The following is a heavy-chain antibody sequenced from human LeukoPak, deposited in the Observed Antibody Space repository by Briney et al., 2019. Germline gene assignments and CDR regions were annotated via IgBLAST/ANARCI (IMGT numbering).Heavy chain of an antibody. Sequence: GGTLRLSCAASGFTFSSYGMSWVRQAPGKGLEWVSAISGSGGSTDYADSVKGRFTLSRDNSKNTLFLRMNSLRAEDTAVYYCAKDGGRYNYDYYFDYWGQGTLVTVSS. J-gene: IGHJ4*02. D-gene: IGHD5-18*01. CDR3: AKDGGRYNYDYYFDY. CDR2: ISGSGGST. V-gene: IGHV3-23*01. CDR1: GFTFSSYG.